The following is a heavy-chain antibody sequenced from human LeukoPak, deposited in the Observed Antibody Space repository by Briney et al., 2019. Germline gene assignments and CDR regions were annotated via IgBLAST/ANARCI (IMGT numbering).Heavy chain of an antibody. CDR1: GGSISSYY. CDR2: IYYSGST. CDR3: ATSYSGYDPNYFDY. V-gene: IGHV4-59*08. Sequence: SETLSLTCTVSGGSISSYYWSWIRQPPGKGLERIGYIYYSGSTNYNPSLKSRVTISVDTSKNQFSLKLSSVTAADTAVYYCATSYSGYDPNYFDYWGQGTLVTVSS. J-gene: IGHJ4*02. D-gene: IGHD5-12*01.